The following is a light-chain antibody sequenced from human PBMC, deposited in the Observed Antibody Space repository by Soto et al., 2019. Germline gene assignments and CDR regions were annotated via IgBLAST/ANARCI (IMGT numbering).Light chain of an antibody. CDR2: SAS. CDR1: QDIRHA. CDR3: LQHADYAFT. J-gene: IGKJ2*01. V-gene: IGKV1-17*01. Sequence: DIQMTQSPSSLSASVGDRVTITCRASQDIRHALGWYQQKPGKVPKRLIYSASSLQNGVPSRFSGSGSETVFTLTLSSLQPDDFATYFCLQHADYAFTFGQGTRLEI.